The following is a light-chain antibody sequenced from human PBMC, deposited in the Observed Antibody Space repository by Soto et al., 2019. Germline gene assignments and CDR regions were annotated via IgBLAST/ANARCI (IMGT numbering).Light chain of an antibody. J-gene: IGLJ2*01. V-gene: IGLV2-8*01. Sequence: QSLLTKPASAYGSPGQSVTISCNGTSSDVGGYNYVSWYQQHPGKAPKLMIYEVSKRPSGVPDRFSGSKSGNTASLTVSGLQAEDEADYYCSSYAGSNNLVVFGGGTQLTVL. CDR3: SSYAGSNNLVV. CDR2: EVS. CDR1: SSDVGGYNY.